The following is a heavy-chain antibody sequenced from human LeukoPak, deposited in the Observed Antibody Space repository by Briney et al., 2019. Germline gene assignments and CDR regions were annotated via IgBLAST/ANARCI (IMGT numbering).Heavy chain of an antibody. J-gene: IGHJ3*02. CDR1: GFTFSNYN. Sequence: GGSLRLSCAASGFTFSNYNMNWVRQAPGKGLEWVSSISSSSSYIYYADSLKGRFTISRDNAKNSLYLQMNSLRAEDTAVYYCARDRTYCSGGRCYDLFDIWGQGTMVTVSS. D-gene: IGHD2-15*01. CDR2: ISSSSSYI. V-gene: IGHV3-21*01. CDR3: ARDRTYCSGGRCYDLFDI.